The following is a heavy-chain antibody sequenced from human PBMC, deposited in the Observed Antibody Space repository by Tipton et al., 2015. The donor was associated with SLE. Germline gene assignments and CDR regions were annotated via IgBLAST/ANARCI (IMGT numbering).Heavy chain of an antibody. D-gene: IGHD6-13*01. V-gene: IGHV4-4*07. Sequence: TLSLTCTVSGGSISSYYWSWIRQPAGKGLEWIGRIYTSGSTNYNPSLKSRVTMSVDTSKNQFSLKLSSVTAADTAVYYCAGALSIAAAGPYYFDYWGQGTLVTVSS. CDR1: GGSISSYY. J-gene: IGHJ4*02. CDR2: IYTSGST. CDR3: AGALSIAAAGPYYFDY.